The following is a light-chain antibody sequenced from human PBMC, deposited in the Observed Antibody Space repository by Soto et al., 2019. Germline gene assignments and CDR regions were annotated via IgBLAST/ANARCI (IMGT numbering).Light chain of an antibody. J-gene: IGKJ1*01. V-gene: IGKV3-15*01. CDR2: GAS. Sequence: EIVMTQSPATLSVSPGERATLSCRASQSVSSNLAWYQQKPGQAPRLLIYGASTRATGIPARFSGSGSGTEFTLTISSLQSEDFAVYYCQQYNNWPSTWTFGQGTXVDIK. CDR3: QQYNNWPSTWT. CDR1: QSVSSN.